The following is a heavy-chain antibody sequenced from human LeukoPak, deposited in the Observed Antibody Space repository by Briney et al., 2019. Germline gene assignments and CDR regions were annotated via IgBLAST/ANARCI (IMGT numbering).Heavy chain of an antibody. D-gene: IGHD4-17*01. CDR1: GGSISNHH. V-gene: IGHV4-59*11. Sequence: SETLSLTCTVSGGSISNHHWTWIRQPPGKGLEWIGYIFYSGVTKCNPSLKSRVTISVDTSKNQFSLKLSSVTAADTAVYYCARFNGDYDLPNYYYYMDVWDKGTTVTVSS. CDR3: ARFNGDYDLPNYYYYMDV. CDR2: IFYSGVT. J-gene: IGHJ6*03.